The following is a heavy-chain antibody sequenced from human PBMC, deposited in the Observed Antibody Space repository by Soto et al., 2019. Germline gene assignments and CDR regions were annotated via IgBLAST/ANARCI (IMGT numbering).Heavy chain of an antibody. Sequence: EVQLLESGGGLVQPGGSLRLSCAASGFTFSSYAMRWVRQAPVKGLEWVSAISGSGGSTYYADSVKGRFTISRDNSKKTMYMQMNSLRADDTAVDYWAMQGSGSYYDYWGQGTLVTVSS. J-gene: IGHJ4*02. CDR2: ISGSGGST. CDR3: AMQGSGSYYDY. CDR1: GFTFSSYA. D-gene: IGHD1-26*01. V-gene: IGHV3-23*01.